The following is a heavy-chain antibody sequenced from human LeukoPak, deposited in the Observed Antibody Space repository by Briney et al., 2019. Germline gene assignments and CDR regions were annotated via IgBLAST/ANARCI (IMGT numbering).Heavy chain of an antibody. CDR2: IYSGNSA. CDR1: GFTVSSNY. J-gene: IGHJ4*02. Sequence: GGSLRLSCAASGFTVSSNYMTWVRQAPGKGLEWVSVIYSGNSAYYADSVKGRLTISRDNSKNTLYLQMNSRRVEDTAVYYCARGDVELDYWGQGTLVTVSS. D-gene: IGHD5-24*01. CDR3: ARGDVELDY. V-gene: IGHV3-66*01.